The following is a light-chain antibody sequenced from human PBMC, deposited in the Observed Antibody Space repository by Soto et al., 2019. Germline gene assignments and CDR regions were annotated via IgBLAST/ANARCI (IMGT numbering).Light chain of an antibody. J-gene: IGKJ1*01. CDR3: QQYGSSPGT. Sequence: EIVLTQSPGTLSLSPGERATLSCRASQSVRDSHLGWYQQKPGQAPSLLIYETSSRATGIPDRFRGSGSGTEFALTITRVQPEDVAMYFCQQYGSSPGTFGQGTKVEI. CDR2: ETS. V-gene: IGKV3-20*01. CDR1: QSVRDSH.